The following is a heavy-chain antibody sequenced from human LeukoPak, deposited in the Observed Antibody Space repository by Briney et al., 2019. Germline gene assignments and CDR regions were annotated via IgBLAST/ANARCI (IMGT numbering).Heavy chain of an antibody. CDR2: ISSRGATV. V-gene: IGHV3-11*04. J-gene: IGHJ4*02. D-gene: IGHD3/OR15-3a*01. CDR1: GITFSEHY. Sequence: GGSLRLPCVVSGITFSEHYMSWIRQAPGKGLEWVSHISSRGATVDYANSVKGRFIISRDNVKNSLYLEMNSLRADDTAVYYCARDGIRNFGLIARYDYWGQGTLVTVSS. CDR3: ARDGIRNFGLIARYDY.